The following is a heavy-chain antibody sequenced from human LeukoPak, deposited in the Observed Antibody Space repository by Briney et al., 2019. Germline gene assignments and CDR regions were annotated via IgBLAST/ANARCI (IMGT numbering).Heavy chain of an antibody. CDR2: IGGSGAST. CDR3: ARGTIFDRYGMDV. Sequence: PGGSLRLSCAASGFTFSNFAMSWVRQTPGKGLEWVSGIGGSGASTYYADSVKGRFTISRDNSKNTLYLQMNSLRAEDTAVYYCARGTIFDRYGMDVWGQGTTVTVSS. CDR1: GFTFSNFA. V-gene: IGHV3-23*01. J-gene: IGHJ6*02. D-gene: IGHD3-3*01.